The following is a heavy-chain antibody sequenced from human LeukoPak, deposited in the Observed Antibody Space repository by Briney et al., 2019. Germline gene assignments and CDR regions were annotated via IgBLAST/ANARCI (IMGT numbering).Heavy chain of an antibody. Sequence: GGSLTLSCPASGFTLSSNYMSWVRQAPWKGLDWVSVIYSGGSTYYARSVKGRFTISRDNYKNLLYLQKNSLRAEDTAVYYCARDSNGGNSYWLDPWGQGTLVSV. CDR2: IYSGGST. V-gene: IGHV3-66*01. J-gene: IGHJ5*02. D-gene: IGHD4-23*01. CDR1: GFTLSSNY. CDR3: ARDSNGGNSYWLDP.